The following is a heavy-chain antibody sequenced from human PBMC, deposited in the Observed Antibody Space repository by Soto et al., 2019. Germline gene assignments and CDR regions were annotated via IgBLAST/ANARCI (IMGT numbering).Heavy chain of an antibody. CDR3: SKADSNYAGRFSYYYMDV. CDR1: GYTFSSYG. V-gene: IGHV1-18*01. D-gene: IGHD4-4*01. CDR2: ISGYKDHT. Sequence: QAQLVQSATEVKEPGASVKVSCKASGYTFSSYGISWVRQAPGQGPEWLGWISGYKDHTHYPQKFQGKVPLTTDTSTSTAYMELRNLRSDDTAVYYCSKADSNYAGRFSYYYMDVWGNGTLVTVSS. J-gene: IGHJ6*03.